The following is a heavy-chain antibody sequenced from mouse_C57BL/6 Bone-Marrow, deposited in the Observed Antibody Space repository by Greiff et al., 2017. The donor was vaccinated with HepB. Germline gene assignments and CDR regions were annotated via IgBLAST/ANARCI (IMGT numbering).Heavy chain of an antibody. J-gene: IGHJ1*03. Sequence: EVKLVESGGDLVKPGGSLKLSCAASGFTFSSYGMSWVRQTPDKRLEWVATISSGGSYTYYPDSVKGRFTISRDNAKNTLYLQMSSLKSEDTAMYYCARQGLLQYGWYFDVWGTGTTVTVSS. CDR3: ARQGLLQYGWYFDV. V-gene: IGHV5-6*02. CDR1: GFTFSSYG. D-gene: IGHD1-1*01. CDR2: ISSGGSYT.